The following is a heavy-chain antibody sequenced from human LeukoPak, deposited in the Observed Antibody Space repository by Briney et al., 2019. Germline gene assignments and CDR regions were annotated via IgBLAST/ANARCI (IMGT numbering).Heavy chain of an antibody. CDR1: GGSLSSTSSY. J-gene: IGHJ2*01. CDR3: ARVFYYGSGTFDL. Sequence: SETLSLTCTVSGGSLSSTSSYWGWIRQPPGKGLEWIGYIHYGGNTNYNPSLKSRVTISFDTSKNQFSLKLSSVTAADTAVYYCARVFYYGSGTFDLWGRGTLVTVSS. CDR2: IHYGGNT. D-gene: IGHD3-10*01. V-gene: IGHV4-39*07.